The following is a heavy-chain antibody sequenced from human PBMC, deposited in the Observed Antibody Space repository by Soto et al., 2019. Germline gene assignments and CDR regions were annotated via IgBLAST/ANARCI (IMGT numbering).Heavy chain of an antibody. J-gene: IGHJ4*02. CDR2: MFYGVST. V-gene: IGHV4-39*01. CDR1: GSSINSSGYY. Sequence: QLQVQESGPGLVKPSETLSLTCAVSGSSINSSGYYWCWIRQPPGKGLEWIGSMFYGVSTYYNPSLKSRVTVSVDTSKNQFSLKPRSVTATDTAVYYCARLPSRHLVDYWGQGALVTVSS. D-gene: IGHD3-3*02. CDR3: ARLPSRHLVDY.